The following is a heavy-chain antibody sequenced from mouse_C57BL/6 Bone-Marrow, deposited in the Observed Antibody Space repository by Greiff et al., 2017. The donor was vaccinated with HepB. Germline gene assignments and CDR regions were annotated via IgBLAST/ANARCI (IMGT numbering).Heavy chain of an antibody. CDR2: ISYDGSN. Sequence: EESGPGLVKPSPSLSLTCSVTGYSITSGYYWNWIRQFPGNKLEWMGYISYDGSNNYNPSLKNRISITRDTSKNQFFLKLNSVTTEDTATYYCASRYYGSSYDYFDYWGQGTTLTVSS. D-gene: IGHD1-1*01. J-gene: IGHJ2*01. CDR1: GYSITSGYY. V-gene: IGHV3-6*01. CDR3: ASRYYGSSYDYFDY.